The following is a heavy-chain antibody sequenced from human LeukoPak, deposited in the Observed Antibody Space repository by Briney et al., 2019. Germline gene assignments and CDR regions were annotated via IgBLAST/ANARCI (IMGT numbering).Heavy chain of an antibody. CDR2: IIPIFGTA. CDR1: GGTFSSYA. CDR3: ARDASGYYGSGSVWVY. Sequence: GASVNVSCKASGGTFSSYAISWVRQAPGQGLEWMGGIIPIFGTANYAQKFQGRVTITADESTSTAYMELSSLRSEDTAVYYCARDASGYYGSGSVWVYWGQGTLVTVSS. D-gene: IGHD3-10*01. V-gene: IGHV1-69*13. J-gene: IGHJ4*02.